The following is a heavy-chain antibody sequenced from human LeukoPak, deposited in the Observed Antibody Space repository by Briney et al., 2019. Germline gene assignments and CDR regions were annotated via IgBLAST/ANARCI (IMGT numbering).Heavy chain of an antibody. CDR1: GYTFTSYG. J-gene: IGHJ6*02. V-gene: IGHV1-18*01. Sequence: ASVKVSCKASGYTFTSYGISWVRQAPGQGLEWMGWISAYNGNTNYAQKLQGRVTMTTDTSTSTAYMELRSLRSGDTAVYYCARDGYDYGMDVWGQGTTVTVSS. CDR3: ARDGYDYGMDV. CDR2: ISAYNGNT.